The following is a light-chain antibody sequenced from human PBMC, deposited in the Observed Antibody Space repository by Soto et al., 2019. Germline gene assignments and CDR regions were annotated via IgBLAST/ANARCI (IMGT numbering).Light chain of an antibody. J-gene: IGKJ1*01. Sequence: EIVMTQSPATLSVSPGERATLSCRASQSVSRNLAWYQQKPGQAPRVLIYGVSTRATGIPARFSGSGSGTEFTLTISSLQSEDFVVYYCQQYNSWPLTFGQGTKVEIK. CDR2: GVS. V-gene: IGKV3-15*01. CDR3: QQYNSWPLT. CDR1: QSVSRN.